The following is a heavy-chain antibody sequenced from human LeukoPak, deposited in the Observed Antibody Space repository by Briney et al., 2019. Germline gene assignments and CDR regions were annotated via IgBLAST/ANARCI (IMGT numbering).Heavy chain of an antibody. D-gene: IGHD1-26*01. V-gene: IGHV3-30*18. CDR1: GFTLSNYG. J-gene: IGHJ4*02. CDR3: AKRNSGNYFDD. CDR2: ISYDGSNK. Sequence: GRSLRLSCAASGFTLSNYGMHWVRQAPGKGLEWVAVISYDGSNKYYADSVKGRFTLSRDNSKNTLYLQMNSLRAEDTAVYYCAKRNSGNYFDDWGQGSLVTVSS.